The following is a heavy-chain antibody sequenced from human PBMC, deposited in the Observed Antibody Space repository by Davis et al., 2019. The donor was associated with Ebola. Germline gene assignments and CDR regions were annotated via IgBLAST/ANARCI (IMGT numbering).Heavy chain of an antibody. D-gene: IGHD1-26*01. CDR2: ISGSGGST. CDR3: AGGGGSYAYFPY. CDR1: GFTFSSYA. J-gene: IGHJ4*02. V-gene: IGHV3-23*01. Sequence: GESLKISCAASGFTFSSYAMSWVRQAPGKGLEWVSAISGSGGSTYYADSVKGRFTISRDNPKNTLYLQMNSLRVDDSAVYYCAGGGGSYAYFPYWGQGTLVAVSS.